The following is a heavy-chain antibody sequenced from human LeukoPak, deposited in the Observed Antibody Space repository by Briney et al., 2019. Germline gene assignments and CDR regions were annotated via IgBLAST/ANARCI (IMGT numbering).Heavy chain of an antibody. Sequence: GASVKVSCKASGYTFTGYYMHWVRQAPGQGLEWMGWINPNSGGTNYAQKFQGRVTMTRDTSIRTAYMELSRLRSDETAVYYCARVVSIVGATTHWGQGTLVTVSS. CDR3: ARVVSIVGATTH. CDR1: GYTFTGYY. D-gene: IGHD1-26*01. J-gene: IGHJ4*02. V-gene: IGHV1-2*02. CDR2: INPNSGGT.